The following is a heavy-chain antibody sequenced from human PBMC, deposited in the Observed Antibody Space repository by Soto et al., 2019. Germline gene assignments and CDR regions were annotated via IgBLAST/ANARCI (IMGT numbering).Heavy chain of an antibody. V-gene: IGHV1-69*13. J-gene: IGHJ5*02. CDR1: GGTYSSYA. Sequence: ASVTVSCKTSGGTYSSYAVIWLRQTPGQGLEWMGGIIPIFGTANYAQKFQGRVTITADESTSTAYMELSSLRSEDTAVYYCARAPYGSANRYPFDPWGQGTLVTVSS. CDR3: ARAPYGSANRYPFDP. CDR2: IIPIFGTA. D-gene: IGHD3-10*01.